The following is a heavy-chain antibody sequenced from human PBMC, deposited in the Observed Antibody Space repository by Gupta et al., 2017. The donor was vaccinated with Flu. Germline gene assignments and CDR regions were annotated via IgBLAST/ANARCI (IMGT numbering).Heavy chain of an antibody. V-gene: IGHV3-21*01. Sequence: EVQLVESGGGLVKPGGSLRLSCAASGFTFSSYSMNWVRQAPGKGLEWVSSISSSSSYIYYADSVKGRFTISRDNAKNSLYLQMNSLRAEDTAVYYCARGALAATGRDDYWGQGTLVTVSS. CDR2: ISSSSSYI. CDR1: GFTFSSYS. J-gene: IGHJ4*02. CDR3: ARGALAATGRDDY. D-gene: IGHD2-15*01.